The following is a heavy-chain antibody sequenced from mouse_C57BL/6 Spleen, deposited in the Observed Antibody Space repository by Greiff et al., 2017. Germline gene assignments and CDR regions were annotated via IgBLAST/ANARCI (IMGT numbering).Heavy chain of an antibody. CDR2: IYPGDGDT. CDR1: GYAFSSSW. Sequence: QVQLQQSGPELVKPGASVKISCKASGYAFSSSWMNWVKQRPGKGLEWIGRIYPGDGDTNYNGKFKGKASLTADKSSSTAYMQRSSLSSEDSAVYFCARNSNYWYFDVWGTGTTVTVSS. J-gene: IGHJ1*03. D-gene: IGHD2-5*01. V-gene: IGHV1-82*01. CDR3: ARNSNYWYFDV.